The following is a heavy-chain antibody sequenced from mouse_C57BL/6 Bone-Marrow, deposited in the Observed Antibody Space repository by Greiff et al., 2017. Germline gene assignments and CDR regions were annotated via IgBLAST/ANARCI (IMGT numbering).Heavy chain of an antibody. CDR1: GYSITSGYY. CDR3: ARSEATTVVEGFAY. J-gene: IGHJ3*01. CDR2: ISYDGSN. Sequence: ESGPGLVKPSQSLSLTCSVTGYSITSGYYWNWIRQFPGNKLEWMGYISYDGSNNYNPSLKNRISITRDTSKNQFFLKLNSVTTEDTATYYCARSEATTVVEGFAYWGQGTLVTVSA. V-gene: IGHV3-6*01. D-gene: IGHD1-1*01.